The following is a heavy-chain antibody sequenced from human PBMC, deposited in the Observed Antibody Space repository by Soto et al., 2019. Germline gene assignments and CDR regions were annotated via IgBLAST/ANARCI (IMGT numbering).Heavy chain of an antibody. CDR1: GFSFHSYA. CDR2: ISLSGTHT. V-gene: IGHV3-23*01. J-gene: IGHJ5*02. CDR3: GVTEAIPDLPLDP. Sequence: PGGSLRLSCAVSGFSFHSYAMSWVRQAPGKGLEWVSGISLSGTHTYYSDSVKGRFTVSRDNSNNMLYLQMNNLRAADTAVYYCGVTEAIPDLPLDPWDQDALVTASS. D-gene: IGHD2-21*01.